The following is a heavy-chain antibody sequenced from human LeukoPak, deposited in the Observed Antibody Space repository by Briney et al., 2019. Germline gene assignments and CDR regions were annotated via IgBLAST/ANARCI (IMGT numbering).Heavy chain of an antibody. V-gene: IGHV3-21*01. Sequence: GGSLRLSCAASGFTFISYSMNWVRQAPGKGLEWVSSISSSSSYIYYADSVKGRFTISRDNAKNSLYLQMNSLRAEDTAVYYCARDYDYGDGLFDYWGQGTLVTVSS. J-gene: IGHJ4*02. CDR2: ISSSSSYI. D-gene: IGHD4-17*01. CDR3: ARDYDYGDGLFDY. CDR1: GFTFISYS.